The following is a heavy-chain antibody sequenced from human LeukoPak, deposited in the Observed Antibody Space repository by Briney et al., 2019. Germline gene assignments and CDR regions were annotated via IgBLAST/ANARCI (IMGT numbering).Heavy chain of an antibody. CDR1: GFTFSSYA. Sequence: PGGSLRLSCAASGFTFSSYAMSWVRQAPGKGLEWVAVISYDGSNKYYADSVKGRFTISRDSSKNTLYLQMNSLRAEDTAVYYCARVPCCGSYLSGLAFDIWGQGTMVTVSS. V-gene: IGHV3-30-3*01. CDR2: ISYDGSNK. J-gene: IGHJ3*02. D-gene: IGHD1-26*01. CDR3: ARVPCCGSYLSGLAFDI.